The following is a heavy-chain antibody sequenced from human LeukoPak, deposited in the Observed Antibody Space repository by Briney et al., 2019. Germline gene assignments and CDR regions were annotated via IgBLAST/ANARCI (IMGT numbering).Heavy chain of an antibody. CDR3: ARVGYDYVWGSYRNNWFDP. J-gene: IGHJ5*02. CDR2: ISGRDSTI. Sequence: GGSLRLSCAASGXTFSRYEMNWVRQAPGKGLEWVSSISGRDSTIYYADSVKGRFTISRDNARNSLNLQMNSLRAEDTAIYYCARVGYDYVWGSYRNNWFDPWGQGTLVTVSS. CDR1: GXTFSRYE. D-gene: IGHD3-16*02. V-gene: IGHV3-48*03.